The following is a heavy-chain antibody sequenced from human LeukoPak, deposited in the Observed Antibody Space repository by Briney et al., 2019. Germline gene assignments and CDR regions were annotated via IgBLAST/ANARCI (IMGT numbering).Heavy chain of an antibody. CDR1: GFTFTNYE. D-gene: IGHD3-16*02. J-gene: IGHJ4*02. CDR3: ARGLPGSHYVWGDYRQRGSFDY. CDR2: ISTSGRTI. V-gene: IGHV3-48*03. Sequence: PGGSLRLSCAASGFTFTNYEINWVRQAPGKGLEWVSYISTSGRTIYYADSVKGRFTISRDNAKNSLYLQMNSLTAEDTGIYYCARGLPGSHYVWGDYRQRGSFDYWGQGTLVTVSS.